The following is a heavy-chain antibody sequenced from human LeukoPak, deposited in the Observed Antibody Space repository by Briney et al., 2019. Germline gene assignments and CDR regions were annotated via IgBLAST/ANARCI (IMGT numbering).Heavy chain of an antibody. CDR2: INPNSGGT. J-gene: IGHJ4*02. V-gene: IGHV1-2*02. D-gene: IGHD4-17*01. CDR3: ARQHDYGDYSFGY. Sequence: GASVKVSCKASGYTFTGYYMHWMRQAPGQGLEWMGGINPNSGGTNYAQKFQGRVTMTRDTSISTAYMELSRLRSDDTAVYYCARQHDYGDYSFGYWGQGTLVTVSS. CDR1: GYTFTGYY.